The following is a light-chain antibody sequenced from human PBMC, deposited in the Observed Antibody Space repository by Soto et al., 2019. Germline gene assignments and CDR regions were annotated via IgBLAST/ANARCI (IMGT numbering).Light chain of an antibody. V-gene: IGLV2-11*01. CDR1: SSDVGGYNY. J-gene: IGLJ1*01. CDR3: GSYDVSSTSFV. CDR2: DVS. Sequence: QSALTQPRPVSGSRGQSVTISCSGTSSDVGGYNYVSWYQQRPGKVPKLLIYDVSKWQPGVPDRFSGSKSGSTASLTISGLQADDESYYYCGSYDVSSTSFVFATGTKVAGL.